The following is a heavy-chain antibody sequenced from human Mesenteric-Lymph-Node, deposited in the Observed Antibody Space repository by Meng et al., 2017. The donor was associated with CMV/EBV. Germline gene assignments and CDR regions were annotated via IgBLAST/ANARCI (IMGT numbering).Heavy chain of an antibody. D-gene: IGHD3/OR15-3a*01. V-gene: IGHV4-39*01. J-gene: IGHJ4*02. Sequence: SETLSLTCTVSGGSISSTNYYWGWIRQPPGKGLESIGTIYYSGSTYYNPSLQSRVTISVDTSKNQFSLKVRSVTAADTAVYYCARQGLTYYFDSWGQGTLVTVSS. CDR2: IYYSGST. CDR1: GGSISSTNYY. CDR3: ARQGLTYYFDS.